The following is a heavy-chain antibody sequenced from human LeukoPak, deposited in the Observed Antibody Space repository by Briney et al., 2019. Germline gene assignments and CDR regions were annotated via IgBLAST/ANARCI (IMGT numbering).Heavy chain of an antibody. CDR2: IKQDESEK. V-gene: IGHV3-7*01. CDR3: ARDRYCSDSSCPHFDY. J-gene: IGHJ4*02. CDR1: GFTFGHYW. D-gene: IGHD2-15*01. Sequence: GGSLRLSCTASGFTFGHYWMSWVRQAPGKGLQWVADIKQDESEKYYVDSVKGRFTISRDNAKNSMYLQMNSLRAEDTAVYYCARDRYCSDSSCPHFDYWGQGTLVTVSS.